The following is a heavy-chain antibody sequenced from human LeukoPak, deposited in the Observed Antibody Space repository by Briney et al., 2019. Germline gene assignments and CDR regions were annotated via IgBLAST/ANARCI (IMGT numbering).Heavy chain of an antibody. CDR2: IGIDSGNT. J-gene: IGHJ4*02. CDR3: ARDYKYAFDN. V-gene: IGHV3-48*01. D-gene: IGHD5-24*01. CDR1: GFTFGDYS. Sequence: GGSLRLSCAASGFTFGDYSMNWVRQAPGKGLEWISYIGIDSGNTNYADSVKGQFTISGDKAKNSLYLQMNSLRVEDTAVYYCARDYKYAFDNWGQGTLVTVSS.